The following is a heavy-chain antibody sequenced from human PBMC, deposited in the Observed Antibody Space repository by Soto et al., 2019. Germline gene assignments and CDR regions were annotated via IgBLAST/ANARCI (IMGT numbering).Heavy chain of an antibody. CDR1: GYTLTSYY. Sequence: ASVKVSGKASGYTLTSYYMHWVRQAPGHGLEWMGMINPSAGRTNYAQKFQGRVTMTRDTSTSTVYKEVSSLRSEDTAVYYCARGAGAASENRIGYWGQGTLVTVSS. V-gene: IGHV1-46*01. J-gene: IGHJ4*02. CDR3: ARGAGAASENRIGY. CDR2: INPSAGRT. D-gene: IGHD1-26*01.